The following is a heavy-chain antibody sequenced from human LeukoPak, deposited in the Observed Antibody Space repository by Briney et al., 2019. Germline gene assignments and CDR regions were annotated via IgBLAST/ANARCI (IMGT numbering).Heavy chain of an antibody. CDR2: IYYSGST. Sequence: SETLSLTCTVSGGSISSTNYHWSWIRQPPGKGLEWIGYIYYSGSTNYNPSLKSRVTISVDTSKNQFSLKLSSVTAADTAVYYCASSGWSGSFPYYFDYWGQGTLVTVSS. V-gene: IGHV4-61*01. CDR3: ASSGWSGSFPYYFDY. CDR1: GGSISSTNYH. D-gene: IGHD6-19*01. J-gene: IGHJ4*02.